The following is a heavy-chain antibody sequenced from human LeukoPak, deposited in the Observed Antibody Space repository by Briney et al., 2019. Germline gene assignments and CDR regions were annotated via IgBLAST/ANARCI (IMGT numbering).Heavy chain of an antibody. CDR3: ARVEPGIADGKYYMDV. Sequence: GASVKVSCKASGYTFTGYYLHWVRQAPGQGLEWMGWINPNSGATNYAQKFQGRVTMTRDTSISTAYMELSRLRSDDTAVYYCARVEPGIADGKYYMDVWGKGTTVTVSS. D-gene: IGHD6-13*01. J-gene: IGHJ6*03. CDR2: INPNSGAT. CDR1: GYTFTGYY. V-gene: IGHV1-2*02.